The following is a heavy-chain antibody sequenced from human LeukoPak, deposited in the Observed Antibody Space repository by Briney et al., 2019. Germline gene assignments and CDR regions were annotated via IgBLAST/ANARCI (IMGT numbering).Heavy chain of an antibody. D-gene: IGHD3-22*01. J-gene: IGHJ4*02. Sequence: GASVKVSCKASGYTSTSYGISWVRQAPGQGLEWMGWISAYNGNTNYARKVQGRATMTTDTSTSTAYMELRSLRSDDTAVYYCASGGRGFYYDVSGYFEYWGQGTLVTVSS. CDR2: ISAYNGNT. CDR3: ASGGRGFYYDVSGYFEY. V-gene: IGHV1-18*01. CDR1: GYTSTSYG.